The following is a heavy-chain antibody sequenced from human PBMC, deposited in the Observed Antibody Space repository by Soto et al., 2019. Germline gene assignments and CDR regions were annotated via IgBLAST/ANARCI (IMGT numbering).Heavy chain of an antibody. CDR1: GYTFTNYA. V-gene: IGHV1-3*01. D-gene: IGHD3-10*01. J-gene: IGHJ6*02. Sequence: GASVKVSCKASGYTFTNYAMHWVRQAPGQRLEWMGWINAGNGNTKYSQKFQGRVTITRDTSASTAYMELSSLRSEDTAVYYCARSLIITMVRGVTSSYYYYGMDVWGQGITVTVYS. CDR2: INAGNGNT. CDR3: ARSLIITMVRGVTSSYYYYGMDV.